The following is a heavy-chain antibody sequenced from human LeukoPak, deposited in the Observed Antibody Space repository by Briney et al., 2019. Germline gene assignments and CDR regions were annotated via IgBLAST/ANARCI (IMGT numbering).Heavy chain of an antibody. CDR1: GFTFSTYW. D-gene: IGHD1-26*01. V-gene: IGHV3-7*01. J-gene: IGHJ4*02. CDR2: IMQDGSEK. CDR3: AIDGGSYDY. Sequence: GGSLRLSCAASGFTFSTYWMSWVRQAPGKGLEWVANIMQDGSEKYYVDSVKGRFTISRDNAKNSLFLQMSTLRAEDTGVYYCAIDGGSYDYWGQGTLVTVSS.